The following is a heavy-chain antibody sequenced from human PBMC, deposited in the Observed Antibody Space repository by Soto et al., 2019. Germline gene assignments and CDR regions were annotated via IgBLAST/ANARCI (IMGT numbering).Heavy chain of an antibody. CDR2: LIRIFETP. CDR3: AKRGDYSANSFQH. D-gene: IGHD4-4*01. V-gene: IGHV1-69*06. J-gene: IGHJ1*01. CDR1: RDTFSSRA. Sequence: QVHLIQSGPEVKKPGSSVKVSCQTSRDTFSSRAINWVRQAPGQGLEWVGGLIRIFETPKYAQNFQGRVTITADRSRGAAYLELRKLTSDDTAVYYCAKRGDYSANSFQHWGQGTLVCVSS.